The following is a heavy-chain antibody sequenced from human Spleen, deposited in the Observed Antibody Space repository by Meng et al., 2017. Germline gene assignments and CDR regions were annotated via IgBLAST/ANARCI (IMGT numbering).Heavy chain of an antibody. Sequence: ASVKVSCKASGYTFTGYYMHWVRQAPGQGLEWMGWINPNSGGTNYAQKFQGRVTMTRDTSISTAYMELSRLRSDDTAVYYCAREGEDIVVVPAAIGYWGQGTLVTVSS. CDR2: INPNSGGT. J-gene: IGHJ4*02. D-gene: IGHD2-2*01. CDR1: GYTFTGYY. CDR3: AREGEDIVVVPAAIGY. V-gene: IGHV1-2*02.